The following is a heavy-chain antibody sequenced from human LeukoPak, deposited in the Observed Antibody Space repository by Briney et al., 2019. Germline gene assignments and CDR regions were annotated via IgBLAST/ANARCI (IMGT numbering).Heavy chain of an antibody. CDR2: MNPNSGNT. Sequence: ASVKISCKASGYTFTSYDINWVRQATGQGLEWMGWMNPNSGNTGYAQKFQGRVTMTRNTSISTAYMELSSLRSEDTAVYYCARSVGATTFIVYYFDYWGQGTLVTVSS. CDR3: ARSVGATTFIVYYFDY. J-gene: IGHJ4*02. D-gene: IGHD1-26*01. CDR1: GYTFTSYD. V-gene: IGHV1-8*01.